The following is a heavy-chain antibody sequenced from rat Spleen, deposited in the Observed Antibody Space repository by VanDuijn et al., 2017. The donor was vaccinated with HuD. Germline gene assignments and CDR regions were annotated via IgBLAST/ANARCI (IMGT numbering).Heavy chain of an antibody. J-gene: IGHJ2*01. V-gene: IGHV5S11*01. CDR3: TSSSVVAPDYFDY. CDR1: GFTFSNYY. D-gene: IGHD3-8*01. CDR2: IGTGPGDT. Sequence: EVQLVESGGGLVQPGRSMNLSCAASGFTFSNYYMAWIRQAPTKGLEWVASIGTGPGDTYYRDSVKGRFTISRDYTRSTLFLQMDSLTSEETATYYCTSSSVVAPDYFDYWGQGVMVTVSS.